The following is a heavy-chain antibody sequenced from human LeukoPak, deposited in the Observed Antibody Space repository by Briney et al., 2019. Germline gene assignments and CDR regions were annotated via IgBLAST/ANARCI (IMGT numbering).Heavy chain of an antibody. V-gene: IGHV4-39*01. CDR3: ASRPYYYDTSGPDY. D-gene: IGHD3-22*01. Sequence: SETLSPTCTVSGGSISSSSYYWGWIRQPPGKGLEWIGNIYYSGSTYYNPSLKSRVTVSVDTSKNQFSLKLSSVTAADTAVYYCASRPYYYDTSGPDYWGQGTLVTVSS. CDR2: IYYSGST. CDR1: GGSISSSSYY. J-gene: IGHJ4*02.